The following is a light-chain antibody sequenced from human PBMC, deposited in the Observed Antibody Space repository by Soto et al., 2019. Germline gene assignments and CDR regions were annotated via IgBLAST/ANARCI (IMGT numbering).Light chain of an antibody. J-gene: IGKJ4*01. CDR2: DAS. CDR3: QQYSSYPLT. V-gene: IGKV1-13*02. CDR1: QGIGSA. Sequence: AIQLTQSPSSLSASGGDRVTLACRANQGIGSALAWYQQKPGKAPELLIQDASRLESGVPLRFSGSGSGTDFILTISSLQPEDFATYYCQQYSSYPLTFGGGTKV.